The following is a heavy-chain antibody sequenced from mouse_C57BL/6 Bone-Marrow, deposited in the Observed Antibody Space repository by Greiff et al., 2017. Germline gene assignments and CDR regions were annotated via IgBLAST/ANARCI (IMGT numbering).Heavy chain of an antibody. D-gene: IGHD1-1*01. J-gene: IGHJ1*03. CDR1: GFNINDHT. V-gene: IGHV1-78*01. Sequence: QVQLKESEAELVKPGASVKISCKASGFNINDHTMHWVKQRPEQGLEWIGQIDPGDGGTKYTQKFKGKATLTAATSSSTAYLQLNSLTSEDSAFYYCARTYVTSYCFDVCGTGPTVSVSS. CDR2: IDPGDGGT. CDR3: ARTYVTSYCFDV.